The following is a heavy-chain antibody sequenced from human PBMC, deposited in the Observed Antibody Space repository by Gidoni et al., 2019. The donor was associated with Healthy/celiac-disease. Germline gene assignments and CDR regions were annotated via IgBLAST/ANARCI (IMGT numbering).Heavy chain of an antibody. CDR1: GYTFNGYY. Sequence: VRLEHSGAAVTKTGTSVKVSCKAPGYTFNGYYMHWVRQAPGQGLEWMGWINPNSGCTNYAQKFQGRVTMTRDTSISTAYRELSRLRADDTAVYYCASGRQLWLSRADACDIWGQGTMVTVSS. V-gene: IGHV1-2*02. D-gene: IGHD5-18*01. CDR3: ASGRQLWLSRADACDI. J-gene: IGHJ3*02. CDR2: INPNSGCT.